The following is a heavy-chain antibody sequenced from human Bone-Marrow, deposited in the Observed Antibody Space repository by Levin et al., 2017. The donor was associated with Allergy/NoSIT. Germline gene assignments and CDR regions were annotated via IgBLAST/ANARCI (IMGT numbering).Heavy chain of an antibody. D-gene: IGHD4/OR15-4a*01. V-gene: IGHV3-49*04. CDR3: TRWRLTTSAGDS. CDR1: GFTFGESS. Sequence: SCSVSGFTFGESSMSWVRQAPGQGLEAVAFIKSKLHGGATDYAASVKGRFSISTDESNTIAYLQMNSLKTEDTAVYFCTRWRLTTSAGDSWGQGTLVTVSS. J-gene: IGHJ4*02. CDR2: IKSKLHGGAT.